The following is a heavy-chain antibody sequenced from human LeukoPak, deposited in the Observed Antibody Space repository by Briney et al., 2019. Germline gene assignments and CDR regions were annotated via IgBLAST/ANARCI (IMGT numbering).Heavy chain of an antibody. CDR1: GYTFTSYG. Sequence: ASVKVSCKASGYTFTSYGISWVRQAPGQGLEWMGWISAYNGNTNYAQKLQGRVTMTTDTSTSTAYMELRSLRSDGTAVYYCARDKGYCSSTSCPPGYWGQGTLVTVSS. CDR3: ARDKGYCSSTSCPPGY. CDR2: ISAYNGNT. D-gene: IGHD2-2*01. V-gene: IGHV1-18*01. J-gene: IGHJ4*02.